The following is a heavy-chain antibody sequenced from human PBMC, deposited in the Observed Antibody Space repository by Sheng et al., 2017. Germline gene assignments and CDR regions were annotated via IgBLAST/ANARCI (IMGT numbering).Heavy chain of an antibody. Sequence: QVHLVQSGAQVKKPGSSVKVSCRASGSIFSNYAISWVRQAPGQGLEWMGGIIPLFGTAKYAQNFQGRITITADESTSTTYMELSSLRSEDTAVYYCARCPRLYYYYYMDVWGQGTAVTISS. CDR1: GSIFSNYA. CDR2: IIPLFGTA. V-gene: IGHV1-69*13. J-gene: IGHJ6*03. CDR3: ARCPRLYYYYYMDV.